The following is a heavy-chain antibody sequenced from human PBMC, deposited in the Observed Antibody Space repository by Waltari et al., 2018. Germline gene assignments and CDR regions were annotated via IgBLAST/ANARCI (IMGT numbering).Heavy chain of an antibody. J-gene: IGHJ3*01. V-gene: IGHV3-9*01. D-gene: IGHD3-22*01. Sequence: EVQLVESGGGLVHPGRSLRLSCAASGLPFDHYAMHWVRQAPGKGLEWVAGINWNSDSIGYGDSVKGRFTISRDNARNSLYLQMNSLTTEDTAVYYCLKKNDEVYDRNGLVSDAFDVWGQGTMVTVST. CDR2: INWNSDSI. CDR3: LKKNDEVYDRNGLVSDAFDV. CDR1: GLPFDHYA.